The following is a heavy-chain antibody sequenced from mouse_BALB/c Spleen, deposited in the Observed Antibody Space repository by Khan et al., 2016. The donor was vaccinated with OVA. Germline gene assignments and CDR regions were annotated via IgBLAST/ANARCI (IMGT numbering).Heavy chain of an antibody. CDR3: ARCDYYGVAD. V-gene: IGHV5-17*02. D-gene: IGHD1-1*01. Sequence: EVELVESGGGLVQPGGSRKLSCAASGFTFSSFGMHWVRQAPEKGLEWVAYISRGSSTIYYADTLKGRFTISRDNPKTTLFLQMTSIRSEDTAMYYGARCDYYGVADWGQGTLVTVSA. CDR2: ISRGSSTI. CDR1: GFTFSSFG. J-gene: IGHJ3*01.